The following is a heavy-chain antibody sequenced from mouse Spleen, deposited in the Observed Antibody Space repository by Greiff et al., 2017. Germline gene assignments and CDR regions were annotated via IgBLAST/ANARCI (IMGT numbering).Heavy chain of an antibody. CDR3: ARCEREYYAMDY. J-gene: IGHJ4*01. CDR1: GYAFSSSW. Sequence: LQESGPELVKPGASVKISCKASGYAFSSSWMNWVKQRPGKGLEWIGRIYPGDGDTNYNGKFKGKATLTADKSSSTAYMQLSSLTSEDSAVYFCARCEREYYAMDYWGQGTSVTVSS. V-gene: IGHV1-82*01. CDR2: IYPGDGDT.